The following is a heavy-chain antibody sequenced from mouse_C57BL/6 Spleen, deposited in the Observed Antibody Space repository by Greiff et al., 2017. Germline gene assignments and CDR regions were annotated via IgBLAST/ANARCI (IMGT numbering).Heavy chain of an antibody. J-gene: IGHJ2*01. CDR3: AKVTTVDYFDY. V-gene: IGHV1-69*01. D-gene: IGHD1-1*01. CDR2: IDPSDSYT. Sequence: QVQLQQPGAELVMPGASVKLSCKASGYTFTSYWMHWVKQRPGQGLEWIGEIDPSDSYTNYNQKFKGKSTLTVDKSSSTAYMQLSSLTSEDSAVYYCAKVTTVDYFDYWGKGTTLTVAS. CDR1: GYTFTSYW.